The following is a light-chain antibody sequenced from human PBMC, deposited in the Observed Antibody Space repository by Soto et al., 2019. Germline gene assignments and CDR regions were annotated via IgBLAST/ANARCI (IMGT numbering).Light chain of an antibody. CDR3: SSYAGSNNFWV. Sequence: QSALTQPPSASGSPGQSVTISCTGTSSDVGGYNNVSWYQQHPGKAPKLMIYEVSKRPSGVPYRFSGFKSGNTASLTVSGLQAEDEADYYCSSYAGSNNFWVFGGGTKLTVL. CDR2: EVS. J-gene: IGLJ3*02. V-gene: IGLV2-8*01. CDR1: SSDVGGYNN.